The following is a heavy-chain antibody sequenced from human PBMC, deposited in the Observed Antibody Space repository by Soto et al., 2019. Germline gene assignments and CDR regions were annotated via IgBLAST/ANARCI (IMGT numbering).Heavy chain of an antibody. V-gene: IGHV3-30*18. J-gene: IGHJ4*02. CDR3: ANGNAGPDCSGGSCYYSPSHY. CDR1: GFTFSSYG. D-gene: IGHD2-15*01. Sequence: GGSLRLSCAASGFTFSSYGMHWVRQAPGKGLEWVAVISYDGSNKYYADSVKGRFTISRDNSKNTLYLQMNSLRAEDTAVYYCANGNAGPDCSGGSCYYSPSHYWGQGTLVTVSS. CDR2: ISYDGSNK.